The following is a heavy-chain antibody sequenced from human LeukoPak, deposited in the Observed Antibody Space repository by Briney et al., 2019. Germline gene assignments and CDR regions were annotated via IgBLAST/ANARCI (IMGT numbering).Heavy chain of an antibody. CDR1: GFTFSSYA. CDR3: AKVYCGSASCYDYYYYYMDV. V-gene: IGHV3-23*01. D-gene: IGHD2-2*01. CDR2: ISGSGGST. Sequence: GGSLRLSCAASGFTFSSYAMSWVRQAPGKGLEWVSAISGSGGSTYYADSVKGRFTISRDNSKNTLYLQMSSLRTEDTAVYYCAKVYCGSASCYDYYYYYMDVWGKGTTVTVSS. J-gene: IGHJ6*03.